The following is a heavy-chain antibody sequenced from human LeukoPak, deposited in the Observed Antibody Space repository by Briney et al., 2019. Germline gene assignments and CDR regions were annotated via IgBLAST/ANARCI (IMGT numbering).Heavy chain of an antibody. CDR1: GVTFSSYR. D-gene: IGHD2-15*01. J-gene: IGHJ4*02. V-gene: IGHV3-48*02. Sequence: GDSLSHSCTASGVTFSSYRLNSVRQTPGKWLEWVSYINTSSSTIYYADSVKGRFTISRDNAKNSLYLQMNSLRDEDTAVYYCARDQYCSGGSCYYPHLDYWGQGTLVTVSS. CDR2: INTSSSTI. CDR3: ARDQYCSGGSCYYPHLDY.